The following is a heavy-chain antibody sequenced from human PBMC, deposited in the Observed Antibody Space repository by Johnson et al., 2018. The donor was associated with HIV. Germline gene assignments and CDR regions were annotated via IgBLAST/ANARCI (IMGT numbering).Heavy chain of an antibody. CDR1: GFTFSDAS. J-gene: IGHJ3*02. CDR3: AKTIARNAFDI. V-gene: IGHV3-15*01. D-gene: IGHD3-9*01. CDR2: LKSKTDGGTT. Sequence: VQLVESGGGLVKPGGSLRLSCEASGFTFSDASMSWVRQAPGKGLEWVGRLKSKTDGGTTDYAAPVKGGFTISRDDSKNTLYLQMNSLRAEDTAVYYCAKTIARNAFDIWGQGTMVTVSS.